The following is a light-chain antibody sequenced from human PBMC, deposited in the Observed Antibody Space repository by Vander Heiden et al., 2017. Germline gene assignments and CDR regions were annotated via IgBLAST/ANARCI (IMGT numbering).Light chain of an antibody. CDR2: WAS. J-gene: IGKJ1*01. CDR3: QQYYSTPLT. CDR1: PSVLYSSTNPNY. V-gene: IGKV4-1*01. Sequence: DIVMTQSPDSLAVSRGERTTIHCKSSPSVLYSSTNPNYLAWYQQKPGQPPKLLIYWASTRETGVPDRFSGSGSGTDFTLTISSLQAEDVAVYYCQQYYSTPLTFGQGTKVEIK.